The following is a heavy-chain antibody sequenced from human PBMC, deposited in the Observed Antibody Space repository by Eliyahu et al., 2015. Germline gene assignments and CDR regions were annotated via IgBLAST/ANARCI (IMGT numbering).Heavy chain of an antibody. V-gene: IGHV6-1*01. Sequence: QVQLLQSGPGLVKPSXXLXXTCVVSGDSVSSNNVXWNWIRQSPSRGLEWLGRTYYSSKWYNDYAVSVKSRIIINPDTSSNQFSLQLDSVTPEDTAVYYCARGAGSAFDYWGQGTLVTVSS. CDR2: TYYSSKWYN. J-gene: IGHJ4*02. CDR1: GDSVSSNNVX. CDR3: ARGAGSAFDY.